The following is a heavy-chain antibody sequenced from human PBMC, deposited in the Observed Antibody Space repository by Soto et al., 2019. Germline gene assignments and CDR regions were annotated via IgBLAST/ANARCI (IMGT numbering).Heavy chain of an antibody. V-gene: IGHV1-2*02. CDR1: GYTFTGYY. Sequence: ASVKVSCKASGYTFTGYYMHWVRQAPGQGLEWMGWINPNSGGTNYAQKFQGRVTMTRDTSISTAYMELSRLRSDDTAVYYCARRKDYYDSRYYYGMDVWGQGTTVTVSS. D-gene: IGHD3-22*01. CDR2: INPNSGGT. J-gene: IGHJ6*02. CDR3: ARRKDYYDSRYYYGMDV.